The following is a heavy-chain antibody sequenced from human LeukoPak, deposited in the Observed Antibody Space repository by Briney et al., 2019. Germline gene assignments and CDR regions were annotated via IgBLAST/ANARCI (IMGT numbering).Heavy chain of an antibody. D-gene: IGHD2-15*01. J-gene: IGHJ4*02. CDR2: ISAYNGNT. CDR3: ARVGVSCSGGSCYFFDY. Sequence: ASVKVSCKASGYTFTSYGISWVRQAPGQGLEWMGWISAYNGNTNYAQKLQGRVTMTTDTSTSTAYMELRSLRSDDTAVYYCARVGVSCSGGSCYFFDYWGQGTLVTVSS. CDR1: GYTFTSYG. V-gene: IGHV1-18*01.